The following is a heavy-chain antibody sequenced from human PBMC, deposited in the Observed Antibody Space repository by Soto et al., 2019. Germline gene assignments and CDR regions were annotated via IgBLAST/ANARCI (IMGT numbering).Heavy chain of an antibody. CDR3: ARDFDY. Sequence: QVQLVESGGGVVQPGRSLRLSCAASGFTFSSYAMHWVRQAPGKGLEWVAVISYDGSNKYYADSVKGRFTISRDNSKNTLYLQMNILRAEDTAVYYCARDFDYCGQGTLVTVSS. CDR1: GFTFSSYA. V-gene: IGHV3-30-3*01. J-gene: IGHJ4*02. CDR2: ISYDGSNK.